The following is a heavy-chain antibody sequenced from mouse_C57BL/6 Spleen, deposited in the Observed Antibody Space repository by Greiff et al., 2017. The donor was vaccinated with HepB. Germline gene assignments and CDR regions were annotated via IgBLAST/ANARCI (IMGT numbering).Heavy chain of an antibody. CDR1: GYTFTSYW. D-gene: IGHD2-1*01. CDR2: IYPSDSET. J-gene: IGHJ3*01. CDR3: ARERGNYVGFAY. V-gene: IGHV1-61*01. Sequence: QVQLQQSGAELVRPGSSVKLSCKASGYTFTSYWMDWVKQRPGQGLEWIGNIYPSDSETHYNQKFKDKATLTVDKSSSTAYMQLSSLTSEDSAVYYCARERGNYVGFAYWGQGTLVTVSA.